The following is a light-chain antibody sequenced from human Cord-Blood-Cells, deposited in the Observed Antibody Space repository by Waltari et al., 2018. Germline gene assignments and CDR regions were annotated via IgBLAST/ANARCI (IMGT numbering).Light chain of an antibody. V-gene: IGLV2-23*03. CDR1: SSDVGRYNL. Sequence: QSALTQPASVSGSPGQSITISCTGTSSDVGRYNLVSWYQQHPGKAPKRMIYEGSKRPSGVSNRFSASKSGNTASLTLSGLQAEDEADYYCCSYAGSSTFDWVFGGGTKLTVL. CDR2: EGS. J-gene: IGLJ3*02. CDR3: CSYAGSSTFDWV.